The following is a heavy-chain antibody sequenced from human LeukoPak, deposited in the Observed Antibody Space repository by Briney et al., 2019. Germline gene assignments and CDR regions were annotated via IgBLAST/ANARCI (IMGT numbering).Heavy chain of an antibody. CDR2: ISGSGGST. Sequence: PGGSLRLSCAASGFTFSSYAMSWVRQAPGKGLEWVSAISGSGGSTYYADSVKGRFTISRDNSKNTLYLQMNSLRAEDTAVYYCAKDLISAGIAVAGNYFDYWGQGTLVTASS. J-gene: IGHJ4*02. CDR1: GFTFSSYA. V-gene: IGHV3-23*01. CDR3: AKDLISAGIAVAGNYFDY. D-gene: IGHD6-19*01.